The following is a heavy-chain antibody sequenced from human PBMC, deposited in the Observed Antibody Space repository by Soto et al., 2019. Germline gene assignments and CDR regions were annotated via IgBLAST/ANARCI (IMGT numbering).Heavy chain of an antibody. J-gene: IGHJ4*02. D-gene: IGHD3-10*01. CDR3: ARVPLRGRTDY. CDR1: GYSISSGYY. Sequence: PSETLSLTCAVSGYSISSGYYWGWIRQPPGKGLEWIGSIYHSGSTYYNPSLKSRVTISVDTSKNQFSLKLSSVTAADTAVYYCARVPLRGRTDYWGQGTLVTVSS. V-gene: IGHV4-38-2*01. CDR2: IYHSGST.